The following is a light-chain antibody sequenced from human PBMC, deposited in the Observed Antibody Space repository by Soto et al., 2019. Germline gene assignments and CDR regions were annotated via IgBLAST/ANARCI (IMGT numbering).Light chain of an antibody. CDR2: DAS. Sequence: EIVLTQSPATLSLSPGERATLSCRASQRVSSYLAWYQQKPGQAPRLLIYDASTRATGIPARFSGSGSGTDFTLTISSLEPEDFAVYYCQQLTFVGGTKVEIK. CDR3: QQLT. V-gene: IGKV3-11*01. J-gene: IGKJ4*01. CDR1: QRVSSY.